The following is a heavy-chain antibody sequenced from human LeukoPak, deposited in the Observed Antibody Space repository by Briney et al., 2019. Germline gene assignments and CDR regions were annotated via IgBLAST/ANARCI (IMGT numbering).Heavy chain of an antibody. J-gene: IGHJ4*02. D-gene: IGHD3-16*02. CDR1: GGSINGYW. Sequence: SETLSLTCSVSGGSINGYWWSWIRQPAGKGLEFRGRIYTTGRTNYNPSLKSRVSMSVDTSKNMFSLELRSVTAADTAVYFCARAGYTISSCVFDFWGQGALVAVSS. CDR3: ARAGYTISSCVFDF. CDR2: IYTTGRT. V-gene: IGHV4-4*07.